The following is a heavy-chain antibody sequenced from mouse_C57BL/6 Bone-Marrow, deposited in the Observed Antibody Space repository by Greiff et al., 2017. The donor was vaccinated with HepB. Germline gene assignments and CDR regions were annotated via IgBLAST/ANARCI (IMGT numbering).Heavy chain of an antibody. CDR3: ARGEGDYFDY. V-gene: IGHV1-42*01. Sequence: EVQLQESGPELVKPGASVKISCKASGYSFTGYYMNWVKQSPEKSLEWIGEINPSTGGTTYNQKFKAKATLTVDKSSSTAYMQLKSLTSEDSAVYYCARGEGDYFDYWGQGTTLTVSS. J-gene: IGHJ2*01. CDR2: INPSTGGT. CDR1: GYSFTGYY.